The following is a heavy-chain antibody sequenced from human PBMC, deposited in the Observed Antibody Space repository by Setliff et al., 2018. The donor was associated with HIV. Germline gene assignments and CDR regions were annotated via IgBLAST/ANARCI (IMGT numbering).Heavy chain of an antibody. CDR3: ARQSYYVTGSFYTDVFDL. Sequence: PSETLSLTCSVSGDSINNNNYDWGWIRQPPGKGLEWSAFVFYTGITYYPPSLKSRVTLSVELSKNHISLELTSVTAADTAVYYCARQSYYVTGSFYTDVFDLWGQGTVVTVSS. CDR1: GDSINNNNYD. J-gene: IGHJ3*01. CDR2: VFYTGIT. V-gene: IGHV4-39*01. D-gene: IGHD3-10*01.